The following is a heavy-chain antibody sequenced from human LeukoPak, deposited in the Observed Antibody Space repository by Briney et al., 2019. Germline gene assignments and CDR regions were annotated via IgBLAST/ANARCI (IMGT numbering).Heavy chain of an antibody. J-gene: IGHJ6*02. Sequence: GGSLRLSCAASGFTFSSYAMSWVRQAPGKGLEWVSYISSSGSTIYYADSVKGRFTISRDNAKNSLYLQMNSLRAEDTAVYYCARSKKDSSSSLYYGMDVWGQGTTVTVSS. CDR3: ARSKKDSSSSLYYGMDV. V-gene: IGHV3-48*04. CDR2: ISSSGSTI. D-gene: IGHD6-6*01. CDR1: GFTFSSYA.